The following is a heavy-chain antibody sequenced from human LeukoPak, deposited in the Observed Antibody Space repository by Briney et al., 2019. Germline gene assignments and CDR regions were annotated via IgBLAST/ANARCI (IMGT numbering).Heavy chain of an antibody. V-gene: IGHV3-30*04. J-gene: IGHJ3*02. CDR2: ISYDGSNK. CDR1: GFTFSSYA. Sequence: SGGSLRLSCAASGFTFSSYAMHWVRQAPGKGLEWVAVISYDGSNKYYADSVKGRFTISRDNSKNTLYLQMNSLRAEDTAVYYCARGSPPHDAFDIWGQGTMVTVS. CDR3: ARGSPPHDAFDI.